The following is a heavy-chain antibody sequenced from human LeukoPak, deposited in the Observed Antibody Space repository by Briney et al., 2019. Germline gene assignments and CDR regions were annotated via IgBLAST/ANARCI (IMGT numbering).Heavy chain of an antibody. CDR1: GYTFTGYY. CDR3: ARETATGGYDFNY. V-gene: IGHV1-2*02. Sequence: ASVKVSCKASGYTFTGYYMHWVRQAPGQGLEWMGWINPNSGGTNYAQKFQGRVTMTRDTSISTAYMELSRLRSDDTAVYYCARETATGGYDFNYWGQGTLVTVSS. CDR2: INPNSGGT. J-gene: IGHJ4*02. D-gene: IGHD5-12*01.